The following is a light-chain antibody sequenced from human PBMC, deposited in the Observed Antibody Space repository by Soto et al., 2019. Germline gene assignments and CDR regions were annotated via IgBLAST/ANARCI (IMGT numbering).Light chain of an antibody. V-gene: IGKV3-20*01. CDR1: QSVSSSY. J-gene: IGKJ5*01. Sequence: EIVLTQSPGTLSLSPWEIATLSCRASQSVSSSYLACYQQKPGQAPRLLIYGASSRATGIPDRFSGSGSGTDFTLTISRLEPEDFAVYYCQHYHGWPITFGQGTRLEIK. CDR3: QHYHGWPIT. CDR2: GAS.